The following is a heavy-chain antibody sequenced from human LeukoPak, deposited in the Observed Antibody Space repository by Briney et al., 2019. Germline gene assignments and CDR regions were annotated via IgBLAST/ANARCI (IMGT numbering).Heavy chain of an antibody. CDR2: IYPGDSDT. Sequence: GESLKISCKGSGYSFTSYWIGWVRQMPGKGLEWMGIIYPGDSDTRYSPSFQGQVTISADKSISTAYLQWSSLKASDTAMYYCARVVNFAGTSCYWFGPWGQGTLVTVSS. D-gene: IGHD2-2*01. CDR3: ARVVNFAGTSCYWFGP. V-gene: IGHV5-51*01. CDR1: GYSFTSYW. J-gene: IGHJ5*02.